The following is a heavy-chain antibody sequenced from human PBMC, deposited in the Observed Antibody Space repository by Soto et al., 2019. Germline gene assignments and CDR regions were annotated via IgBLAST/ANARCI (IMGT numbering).Heavy chain of an antibody. J-gene: IGHJ5*02. V-gene: IGHV3-48*02. CDR3: ARESRFLEWLSLNWFDP. D-gene: IGHD3-3*01. CDR2: IRSSSSTI. CDR1: GFTFSSYS. Sequence: GGSLRLSCAASGFTFSSYSMNWVRQAPGKGLEWVSYIRSSSSTIYYADSVKGRFTISRDNAKNSLYLQMNSLRDEDTAVYYCARESRFLEWLSLNWFDPWGQGTLVTVSS.